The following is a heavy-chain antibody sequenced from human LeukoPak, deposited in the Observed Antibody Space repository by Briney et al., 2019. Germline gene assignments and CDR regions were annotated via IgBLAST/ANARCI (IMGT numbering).Heavy chain of an antibody. CDR3: ARAYYDFWSGYPYYFDY. Sequence: SETLSLTCTVSGSSISSSSYYWGWIRQPPGKGLEWIGSIYYSGSTYYNPSLKSRVTISVDTSKNQFSLKLSSVTAADTAVYYCARAYYDFWSGYPYYFDYWGQGTLVTVSS. CDR2: IYYSGST. J-gene: IGHJ4*02. V-gene: IGHV4-39*01. CDR1: GSSISSSSYY. D-gene: IGHD3-3*01.